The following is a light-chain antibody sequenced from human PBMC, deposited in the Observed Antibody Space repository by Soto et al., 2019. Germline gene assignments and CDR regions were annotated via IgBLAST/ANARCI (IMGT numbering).Light chain of an antibody. CDR3: TSWTTSTTMI. CDR1: SSDIGAYNY. Sequence: QSALTQPASVSGSPGQSITISCTGTSSDIGAYNYVSWYQQHPGKAPKLMIYDVNIRPSGVSNRFSGSKSGNTASLTISGLEADDEADYYCTSWTTSTTMIFGGGTKLTVL. V-gene: IGLV2-14*03. J-gene: IGLJ2*01. CDR2: DVN.